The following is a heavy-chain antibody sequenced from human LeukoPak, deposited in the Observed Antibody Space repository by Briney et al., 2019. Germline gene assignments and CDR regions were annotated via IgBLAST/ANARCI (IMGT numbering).Heavy chain of an antibody. Sequence: ASVKVSRKASGYTFTSYGISWVRQAPGQGLEWMGWISAYNGNTNYAQKLQGRVTMTTDTSTSTAYMELRSLRSDDTAVYYCARDHPIAAAGDAFDIWGQGTMVTVSS. CDR1: GYTFTSYG. CDR2: ISAYNGNT. CDR3: ARDHPIAAAGDAFDI. J-gene: IGHJ3*02. V-gene: IGHV1-18*01. D-gene: IGHD6-13*01.